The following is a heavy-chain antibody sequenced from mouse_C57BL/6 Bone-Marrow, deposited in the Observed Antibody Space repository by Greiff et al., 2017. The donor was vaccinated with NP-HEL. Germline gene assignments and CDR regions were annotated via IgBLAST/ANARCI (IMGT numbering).Heavy chain of an antibody. Sequence: QVQLQQSGPELVKPGASVKISCKASGYSFTSYYIHWVKQRPGQGLEWIGWIYPGSGNTKYNAKFKGKATLTADTSSSTAYMQLSSLTSEDSAVYYCARGGFWYYGSSPWFAYWGQGTLVTVSA. D-gene: IGHD1-1*01. J-gene: IGHJ3*01. CDR2: IYPGSGNT. V-gene: IGHV1-66*01. CDR3: ARGGFWYYGSSPWFAY. CDR1: GYSFTSYY.